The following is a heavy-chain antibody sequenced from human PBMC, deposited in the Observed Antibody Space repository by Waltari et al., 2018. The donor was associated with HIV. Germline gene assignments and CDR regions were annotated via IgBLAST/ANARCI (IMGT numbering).Heavy chain of an antibody. J-gene: IGHJ3*01. D-gene: IGHD2-15*01. CDR3: ARDRFCNGNGCSPSDAFDV. V-gene: IGHV4-30-2*06. Sequence: QLRLQESGSGLLKPSQTLSLTCNVSVGSVGSSCFSWSWIRQSPGKGLEWIGYIYYTGSTYYNPSLKSRVNISLDKSKNQFSLRLSYVSAADTAVYYCARDRFCNGNGCSPSDAFDVWGQGRMVTVSS. CDR2: IYYTGST. CDR1: VGSVGSSCFS.